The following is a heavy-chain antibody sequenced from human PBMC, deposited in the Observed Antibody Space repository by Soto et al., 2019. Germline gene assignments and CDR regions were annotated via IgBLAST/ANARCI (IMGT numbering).Heavy chain of an antibody. CDR3: ARDTNSLDL. CDR2: IYYTGDT. V-gene: IGHV4-38-2*02. Sequence: PSETLSLTCVVSSYSISSGFFWAWIRQPPGKGLEWVGSIYYTGDTHYNPSLRSQVSMSVDTSKNHFSLRLTYLTAADTAVYFCARDTNSLDLWGQGILVTVSS. D-gene: IGHD2-8*01. J-gene: IGHJ5*02. CDR1: SYSISSGFF.